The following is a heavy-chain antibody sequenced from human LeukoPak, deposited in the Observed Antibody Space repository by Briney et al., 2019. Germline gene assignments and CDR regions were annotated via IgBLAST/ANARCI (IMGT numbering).Heavy chain of an antibody. CDR2: IHDSRP. D-gene: IGHD3-16*01. CDR1: GGSIDTNTYY. V-gene: IGHV4-39*02. CDR3: AREGFRGGAFDI. Sequence: SETLSLTCSVSGGSIDTNTYYWGWIRQPPGKGQEWIANIHDSRPCSSPSLKSRVTMSVDMSMQQFSLTVNSVTAADTAVYYCAREGFRGGAFDIWGQGTTVTVSS. J-gene: IGHJ3*02.